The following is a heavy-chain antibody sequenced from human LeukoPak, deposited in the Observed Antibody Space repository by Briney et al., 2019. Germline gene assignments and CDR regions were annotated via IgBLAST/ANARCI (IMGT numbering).Heavy chain of an antibody. CDR1: GFTFDDYA. CDR2: ITWNSDSI. CDR3: AKGGGGRLIYYYYMDV. Sequence: GGSLRLSCAASGFTFDDYAMHWVRQAPGKGLEWVSGITWNSDSIDYADSVKGRFTISRDNAKNSLYLQMNSLRAEDMALYYCAKGGGGRLIYYYYMDVWGKGTTVTVSS. V-gene: IGHV3-9*03. J-gene: IGHJ6*03. D-gene: IGHD3-16*01.